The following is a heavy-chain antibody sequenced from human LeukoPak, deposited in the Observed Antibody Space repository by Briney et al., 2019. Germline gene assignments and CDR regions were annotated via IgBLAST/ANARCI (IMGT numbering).Heavy chain of an antibody. J-gene: IGHJ6*02. Sequence: ETLSLTCAVYGGSFSGYYWSWLRQPPGKGLEWVANIKQDGSEKYYVDSVKGRFTISRDNAKNPLYLQMNSLRAEDTAVYYCARDLAARRIQLSIYGMDVWGQGTTVTVSS. CDR1: GGSFSGYY. D-gene: IGHD5-18*01. CDR2: IKQDGSEK. CDR3: ARDLAARRIQLSIYGMDV. V-gene: IGHV3-7*01.